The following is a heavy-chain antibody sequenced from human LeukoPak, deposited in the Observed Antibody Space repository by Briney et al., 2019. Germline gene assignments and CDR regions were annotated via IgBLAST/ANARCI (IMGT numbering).Heavy chain of an antibody. CDR3: VRDWSSSFDY. J-gene: IGHJ4*02. Sequence: PGGSLRLSCAASGFTFSNYWMDWVRQAPGKGLVWVSSIKSDGRSTNYADSVKGRFTIFRDNAKNTLFLQMNSLRAEDTAVYYCVRDWSSSFDYWGQGTLVTVSS. D-gene: IGHD2-8*02. V-gene: IGHV3-74*01. CDR2: IKSDGRST. CDR1: GFTFSNYW.